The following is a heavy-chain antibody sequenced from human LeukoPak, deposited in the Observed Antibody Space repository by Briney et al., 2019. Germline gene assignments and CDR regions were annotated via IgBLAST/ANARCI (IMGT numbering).Heavy chain of an antibody. CDR3: AQRGGSSSWSSYYYYYMDV. J-gene: IGHJ6*03. V-gene: IGHV3-7*03. CDR1: GFTFSSYW. CDR2: IKQDGSEK. D-gene: IGHD6-13*01. Sequence: GGSLRLSCAASGFTFSSYWMSWVRQAPGKGLEWVANIKQDGSEKYYVDSVKGRFTISRDNSKNTLYLQMNSLRAEDTAVYYCAQRGGSSSWSSYYYYYMDVWGKGTTVTVSS.